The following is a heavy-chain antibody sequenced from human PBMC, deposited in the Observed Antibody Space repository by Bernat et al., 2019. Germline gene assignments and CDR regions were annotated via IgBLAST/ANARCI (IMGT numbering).Heavy chain of an antibody. CDR2: ISSSSSYT. Sequence: QVQLVESGGGLVKPGGSLRLSCAASGFTFSDYYMSWIRQAPGKGLEWVSYISSSSSYTNYADSVKGRFTISRDNAKNSLYLQMNSLRAEDTAVYYCAMARIAAAEFDYWGQGTLVTVSS. D-gene: IGHD6-13*01. J-gene: IGHJ4*02. CDR3: AMARIAAAEFDY. CDR1: GFTFSDYY. V-gene: IGHV3-11*06.